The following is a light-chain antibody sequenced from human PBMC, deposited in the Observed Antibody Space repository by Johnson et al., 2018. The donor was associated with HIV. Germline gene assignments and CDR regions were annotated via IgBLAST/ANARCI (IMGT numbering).Light chain of an antibody. V-gene: IGLV1-51*02. CDR2: EDN. J-gene: IGLJ1*01. Sequence: QSVLTQPPSVSAAPGQRVNISCSGNSSNIENYFVSWYQQLPGAAPRLLIYEDNKRPSGIPDRFSGSKSGTSATLAITGLQTGDEAEYYCGAWDSSLSAYVFGTWTQVTV. CDR3: GAWDSSLSAYV. CDR1: SSNIENYF.